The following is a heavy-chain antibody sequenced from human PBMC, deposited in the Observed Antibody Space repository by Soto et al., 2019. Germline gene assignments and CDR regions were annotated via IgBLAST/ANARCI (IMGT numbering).Heavy chain of an antibody. J-gene: IGHJ4*02. Sequence: SVKVSCKASGGTFSSYAISWVRQAPGQGLEWMGGIVPIFGSANYAQRFQGRVTITADESTSSAYMELNSLRSEDTAVYYCARGIPVTEALLGYFDYWGQGTLVTVSS. CDR2: IVPIFGSA. CDR3: ARGIPVTEALLGYFDY. D-gene: IGHD4-4*01. CDR1: GGTFSSYA. V-gene: IGHV1-69*13.